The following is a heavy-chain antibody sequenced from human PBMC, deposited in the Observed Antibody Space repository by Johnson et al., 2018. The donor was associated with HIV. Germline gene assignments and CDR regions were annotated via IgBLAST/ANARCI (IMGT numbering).Heavy chain of an antibody. CDR2: ISWNSGSI. J-gene: IGHJ3*02. Sequence: VQLVESGGGLVQPGRSLRLSCADSGFTFDDYAMNWVRQAPGKGLEWVSGISWNSGSIGYADSVKGRFTISRDNAKNSLYLQMHSLRAEDTGLYYCAKGMGWELSRAFDIWGQGTMVTVSS. D-gene: IGHD1-26*01. V-gene: IGHV3-9*01. CDR3: AKGMGWELSRAFDI. CDR1: GFTFDDYA.